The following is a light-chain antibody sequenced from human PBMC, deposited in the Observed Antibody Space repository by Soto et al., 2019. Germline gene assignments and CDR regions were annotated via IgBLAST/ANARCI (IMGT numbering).Light chain of an antibody. V-gene: IGKV2-28*01. CDR1: QSLLHSNGYNY. CDR2: LGS. Sequence: DILMTQSPLSLPVTPGEPASISCRSSQSLLHSNGYNYLDWYLQKPGQSPQLLIYLGSNRSSGVPDRFSGSGSGTDFTLKISRVEAEDVGVYYCMQALQTPATFGGGTKVDIK. J-gene: IGKJ4*01. CDR3: MQALQTPAT.